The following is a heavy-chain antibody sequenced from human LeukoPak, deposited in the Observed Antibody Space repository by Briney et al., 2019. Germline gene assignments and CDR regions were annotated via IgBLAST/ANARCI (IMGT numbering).Heavy chain of an antibody. CDR1: GYTFTSYD. J-gene: IGHJ4*02. V-gene: IGHV1-8*01. Sequence: ASVTVSCKASGYTFTSYDINWVRQAPGQGLEWMGWMNPNSGNTGYAQKFQGRVTMTRNTSISTAYMELSSLRSEDTAVYYCARGYFRTTFDYWGQGTLVTVSS. CDR3: ARGYFRTTFDY. D-gene: IGHD3-10*02. CDR2: MNPNSGNT.